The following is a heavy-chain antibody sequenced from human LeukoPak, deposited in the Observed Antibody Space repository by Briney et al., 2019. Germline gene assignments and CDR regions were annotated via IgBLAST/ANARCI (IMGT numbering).Heavy chain of an antibody. CDR2: IYPGDSDT. V-gene: IGHV5-51*01. Sequence: GESLKISCKGSRYSFTSYWIGWVRQMPGKGLEWMGIIYPGDSDTRYSPSFQGQVTISADKSISTAYLQWSSLKASDTAMYYCARRGSIAVAGTDYYGMDVWGQGTTVTVSS. J-gene: IGHJ6*02. CDR3: ARRGSIAVAGTDYYGMDV. D-gene: IGHD6-19*01. CDR1: RYSFTSYW.